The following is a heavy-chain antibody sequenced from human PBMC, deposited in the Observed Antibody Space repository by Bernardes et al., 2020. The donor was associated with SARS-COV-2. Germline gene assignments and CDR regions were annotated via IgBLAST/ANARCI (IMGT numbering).Heavy chain of an antibody. CDR2: IYSGGST. CDR1: GFTVSSNY. D-gene: IGHD3-10*01. CDR3: ARDQGIPGGMDV. Sequence: GGSLSLSCAASGFTVSSNYMSWVRQAPGKGLEWVSVIYSGGSTYYADSVKGRFTISRDNSKNTLYLQMNSLRAEDTAVYYCARDQGIPGGMDVWGQGTTVTVSS. J-gene: IGHJ6*02. V-gene: IGHV3-66*01.